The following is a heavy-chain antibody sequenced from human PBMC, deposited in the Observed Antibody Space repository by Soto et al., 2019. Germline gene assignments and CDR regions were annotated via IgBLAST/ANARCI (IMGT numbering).Heavy chain of an antibody. V-gene: IGHV1-3*01. CDR2: INAGNGNT. D-gene: IGHD5-12*01. J-gene: IGHJ3*02. Sequence: ASVKVSCKASGYTFTSYAMHWVRQAPGQRLEWMGWINAGNGNTKYSQKFQGRVTITRDTSASTAYMELSSLRSEDTAVYYCARAGVATLYAFDIWGQGTMVTVSS. CDR1: GYTFTSYA. CDR3: ARAGVATLYAFDI.